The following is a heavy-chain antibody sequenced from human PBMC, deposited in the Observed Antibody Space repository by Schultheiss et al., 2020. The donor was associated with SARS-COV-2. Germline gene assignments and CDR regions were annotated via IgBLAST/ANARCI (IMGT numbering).Heavy chain of an antibody. V-gene: IGHV3-33*01. Sequence: GGSLRLSCAASGFTFSSYGMHWVRQAPGKGLEWVAVIWYDGSNKYYADSVKGRFTFSRDNSKNTLYLQMNGLRAEDTAVYYCARDQGMVRGVIANYYYGMDVWGQGTTVTVSS. CDR2: IWYDGSNK. CDR1: GFTFSSYG. CDR3: ARDQGMVRGVIANYYYGMDV. D-gene: IGHD3-10*01. J-gene: IGHJ6*02.